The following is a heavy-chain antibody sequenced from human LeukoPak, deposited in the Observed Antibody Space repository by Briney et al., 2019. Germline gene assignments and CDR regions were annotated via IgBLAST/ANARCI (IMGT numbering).Heavy chain of an antibody. CDR2: ISYDGSHK. Sequence: GGSLRLSCVASGFSFSNYGTHWVRQAPGKGLEWVAVISYDGSHKYYADSVKGRFTISRDNSKNTLYLQMNSLRAEDTAVYYCAKPLLRYSGSLDAFDIWGQGAMVTVSS. CDR3: AKPLLRYSGSLDAFDI. CDR1: GFSFSNYG. D-gene: IGHD1-26*01. V-gene: IGHV3-30*18. J-gene: IGHJ3*02.